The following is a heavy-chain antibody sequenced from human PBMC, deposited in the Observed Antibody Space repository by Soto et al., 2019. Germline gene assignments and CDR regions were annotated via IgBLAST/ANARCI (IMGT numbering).Heavy chain of an antibody. CDR2: IKQDGSEK. J-gene: IGHJ4*02. D-gene: IGHD4-4*01. V-gene: IGHV3-7*01. Sequence: PGGSLRLSCAASGFTFSSYWMSWVRQAPGKGLEWVANIKQDGSEKYYVDSMKGRFTISRDNAKNSLYLQMNSLRAEDTAVYYCARDKSGMTPVTEYYFDYWGQGTLVTVSS. CDR1: GFTFSSYW. CDR3: ARDKSGMTPVTEYYFDY.